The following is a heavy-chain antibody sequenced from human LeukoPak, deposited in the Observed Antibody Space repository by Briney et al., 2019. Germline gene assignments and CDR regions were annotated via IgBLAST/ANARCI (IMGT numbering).Heavy chain of an antibody. CDR2: IYYSGST. Sequence: SETLSLTCTVSGGSVSIGSYYWSWIRQPPGKGLEWNGYIYYSGSTNYNPTLKSRVTISVDTSKNQFSLKLSSVTAADTAVYYCARVNYYDSSGYYPYAFDIWGQGAMVTVSS. D-gene: IGHD3-22*01. CDR3: ARVNYYDSSGYYPYAFDI. V-gene: IGHV4-61*01. J-gene: IGHJ3*02. CDR1: GGSVSIGSYY.